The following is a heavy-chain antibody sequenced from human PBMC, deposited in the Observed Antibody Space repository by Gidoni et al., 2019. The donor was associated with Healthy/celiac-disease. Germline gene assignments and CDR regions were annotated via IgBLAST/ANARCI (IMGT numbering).Heavy chain of an antibody. CDR3: ARVQEGTNYYDSSGWGDAFDI. CDR1: GFTFDDYA. D-gene: IGHD3-22*01. Sequence: EVQLVESGGGLVQSGRSLRLSCAASGFTFDDYAMHWVRPAPGKGLEWVSGSSWNSGSIGYADSVKGRFTISRDNAKNSLYLQMNSLSAEDTALYYCARVQEGTNYYDSSGWGDAFDIWGQGTMVTVSS. CDR2: SSWNSGSI. V-gene: IGHV3-9*01. J-gene: IGHJ3*02.